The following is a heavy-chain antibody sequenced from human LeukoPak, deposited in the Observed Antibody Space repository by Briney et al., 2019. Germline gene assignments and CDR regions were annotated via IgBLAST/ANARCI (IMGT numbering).Heavy chain of an antibody. CDR1: GGSISSSSYY. CDR3: ARQDSSGWSLFDAFDI. J-gene: IGHJ3*02. D-gene: IGHD6-19*01. CDR2: ICYSGST. Sequence: SETLSLTCTVSGGSISSSSYYWGWIRQPPGKGLEWIGSICYSGSTYYNPSLKSRVTISVDTSKNQFSLKLSSVTAADTAVYYCARQDSSGWSLFDAFDIWGQGTMVTVSS. V-gene: IGHV4-39*01.